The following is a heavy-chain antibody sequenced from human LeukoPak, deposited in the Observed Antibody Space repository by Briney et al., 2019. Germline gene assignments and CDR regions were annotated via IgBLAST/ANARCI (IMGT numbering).Heavy chain of an antibody. CDR2: INHSGST. Sequence: PSETLSLTCAVYGGSFSGYYWSWIRKPPGKGLEWIGEINHSGSTNYNPSLKSRVTISVDTSKNQFSLKLSSVTAADTAVYYCARITPHCSSTSCYSGAFDYWGQGTLVTVSS. V-gene: IGHV4-34*01. CDR3: ARITPHCSSTSCYSGAFDY. D-gene: IGHD2-2*02. J-gene: IGHJ4*02. CDR1: GGSFSGYY.